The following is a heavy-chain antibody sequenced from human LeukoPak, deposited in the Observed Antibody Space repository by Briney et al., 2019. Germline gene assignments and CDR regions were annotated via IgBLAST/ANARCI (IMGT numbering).Heavy chain of an antibody. D-gene: IGHD3-9*01. CDR1: GGTFSSYA. J-gene: IGHJ3*02. CDR3: ARELLPYYDILTGYYLSAFDI. CDR2: IIPIFGTA. Sequence: ASVKVSCKASGGTFSSYAISWVRQAPGQGLEWMGGIIPIFGTANYAQKFQGRVTITADESTSTAYMELSSLRSEDTAVYYCARELLPYYDILTGYYLSAFDIWGQGTMVTASS. V-gene: IGHV1-69*13.